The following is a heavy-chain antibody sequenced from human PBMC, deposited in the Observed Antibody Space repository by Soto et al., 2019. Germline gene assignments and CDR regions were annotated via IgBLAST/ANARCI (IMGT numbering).Heavy chain of an antibody. J-gene: IGHJ4*02. Sequence: QVQLQQWRAGLLKPSETLSLTCAVYGGSFSGYYWSWIRQPPGKGLEWIGEINHSGSTNYNPTLKSRVTISADTSKNQFSLKLSSVTAADTAVYYCASGWGRIFDYWGQGTLVTVSS. CDR1: GGSFSGYY. CDR3: ASGWGRIFDY. CDR2: INHSGST. V-gene: IGHV4-34*01. D-gene: IGHD7-27*01.